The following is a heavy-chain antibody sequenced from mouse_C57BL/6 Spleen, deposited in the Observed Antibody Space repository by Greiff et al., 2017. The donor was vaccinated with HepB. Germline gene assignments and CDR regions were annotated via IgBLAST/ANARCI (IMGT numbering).Heavy chain of an antibody. V-gene: IGHV5-17*01. D-gene: IGHD4-1*01. J-gene: IGHJ2*01. CDR1: GFTFSDYG. CDR3: ARNWEGVYFDY. CDR2: ISSGSSTI. Sequence: DVHLVESGGGLVKPGGSLKLSCAASGFTFSDYGMHWVRQAPEKGLEWVAYISSGSSTIYYADTVKGRFTISRDNAKNTLFLQMTSLRSEDTAMYYCARNWEGVYFDYWGQGTTLTVSS.